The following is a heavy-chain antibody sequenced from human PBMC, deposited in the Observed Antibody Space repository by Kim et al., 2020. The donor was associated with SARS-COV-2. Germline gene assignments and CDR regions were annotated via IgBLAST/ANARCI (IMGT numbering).Heavy chain of an antibody. CDR3: ARALNYYGSGSYYDY. V-gene: IGHV4-30-2*05. J-gene: IGHJ4*02. D-gene: IGHD3-10*01. Sequence: NPSLKSRVTISVDTSKNQFSLKLSSVTAADTAVYYCARALNYYGSGSYYDYWGQGTLVTVSS.